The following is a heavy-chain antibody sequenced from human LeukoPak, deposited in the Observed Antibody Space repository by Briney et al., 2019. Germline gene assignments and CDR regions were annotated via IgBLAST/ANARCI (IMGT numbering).Heavy chain of an antibody. CDR3: ARDPLYYDSSGYYPN. Sequence: SETLSLTCTVSGGSISTSYWSWIRQPPGKGLEWIGYISYSGSTNYNPSLKSRVTISVDTSNNHFSLKLSSVTAADTAVYYCARDPLYYDSSGYYPNWGQGTLVTVSS. CDR1: GGSISTSY. V-gene: IGHV4-59*01. J-gene: IGHJ4*02. D-gene: IGHD3-22*01. CDR2: ISYSGST.